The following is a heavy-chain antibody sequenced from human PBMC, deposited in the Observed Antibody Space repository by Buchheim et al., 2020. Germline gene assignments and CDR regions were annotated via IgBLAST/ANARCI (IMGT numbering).Heavy chain of an antibody. D-gene: IGHD3-16*01. Sequence: QVQLQESGPRLVKPSETLSLTCTVSGASISSYFWSWVRQPPGNGLLEWIAYIYYTGNSDSNPSLGGRVTTSIDTSNSQFSLKVTSVTAADTAIYYCVRHKKEGRGAFDYWGQGTL. V-gene: IGHV4-59*08. CDR1: GASISSYF. CDR2: IYYTGNS. CDR3: VRHKKEGRGAFDY. J-gene: IGHJ4*02.